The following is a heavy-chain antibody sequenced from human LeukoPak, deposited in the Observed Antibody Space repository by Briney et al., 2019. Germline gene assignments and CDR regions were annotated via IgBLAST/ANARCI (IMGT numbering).Heavy chain of an antibody. D-gene: IGHD3-22*01. CDR3: ARGFSRGGYGY. CDR2: INHSGST. CDR1: GGSFSGYY. V-gene: IGHV4-34*01. J-gene: IGHJ4*02. Sequence: KTSETLSLTCAVYGGSFSGYYWSWIRQPPGKGLEWIGEINHSGSTNYNPSLKSRVTISVDTSKNQFSLKLSSVTAADTAVYYCARGFSRGGYGYWGQGTLVTVSS.